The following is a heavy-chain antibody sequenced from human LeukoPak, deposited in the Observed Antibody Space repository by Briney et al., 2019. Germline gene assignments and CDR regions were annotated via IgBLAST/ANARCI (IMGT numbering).Heavy chain of an antibody. V-gene: IGHV3-7*01. CDR3: ARGDPSRSCSGGSCYSVQLSFDH. J-gene: IGHJ4*02. CDR1: GFTVSSNY. D-gene: IGHD2-15*01. CDR2: IKQDGSEK. Sequence: GGSLRLSCAASGFTVSSNYMSWVRQAPGKGLEGVANIKQDGSEKYYVDSVKGRFTISRDNAKNSLYLQMNSLRAEDTAVYYCARGDPSRSCSGGSCYSVQLSFDHWGQRTLVTVSS.